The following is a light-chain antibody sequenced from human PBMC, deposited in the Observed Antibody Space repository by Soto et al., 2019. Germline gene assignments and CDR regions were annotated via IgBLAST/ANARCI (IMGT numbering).Light chain of an antibody. Sequence: QSALTQPASVSGSPGQSINISCTGTSSDAGGYNYVSWYQQHPGKAPXLMIYXXSXXXXXXSNRFXGSKSGXTXSXTIXGXXXXXXXXXYCXSYTSSSTLALFGTGTKLTVL. CDR3: XSYTSSSTLAL. CDR2: XXS. V-gene: IGLV2-14*01. J-gene: IGLJ1*01. CDR1: SSDAGGYNY.